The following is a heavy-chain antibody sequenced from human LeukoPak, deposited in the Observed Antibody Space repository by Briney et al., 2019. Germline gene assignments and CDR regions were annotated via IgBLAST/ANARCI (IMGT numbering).Heavy chain of an antibody. CDR2: IKEDGSEK. D-gene: IGHD2-2*01. J-gene: IGHJ5*02. Sequence: PGGSLRLSCAASGFTFSSYWMSWVRQAPGKGLEWVANIKEDGSEKYCVNSVKGRFTISRDNAKNSLYLQMNSLRAEDTAVYYCARDVYCSSTSCLYNWFDPWGQGTLVTVSS. V-gene: IGHV3-7*03. CDR1: GFTFSSYW. CDR3: ARDVYCSSTSCLYNWFDP.